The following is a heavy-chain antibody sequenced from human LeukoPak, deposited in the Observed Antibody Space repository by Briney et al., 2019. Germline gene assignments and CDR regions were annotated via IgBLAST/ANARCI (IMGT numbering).Heavy chain of an antibody. CDR1: GFTFSSYA. D-gene: IGHD1-26*01. CDR3: AIPLGGIVYPSWFDP. Sequence: GGSLRLSXAASGFTFSSYAMSWVRQAPGKGLEWVSAISGSGGSTYYADSVKGRFTISRDNSKNTLYLQMNSLRAEDTAVYYCAIPLGGIVYPSWFDPWGQGTLVTVSS. CDR2: ISGSGGST. V-gene: IGHV3-23*01. J-gene: IGHJ5*02.